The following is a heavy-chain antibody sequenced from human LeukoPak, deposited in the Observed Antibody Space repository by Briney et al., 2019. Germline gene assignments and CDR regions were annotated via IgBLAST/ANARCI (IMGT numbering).Heavy chain of an antibody. CDR3: ARDLELAYFDY. V-gene: IGHV3-23*01. D-gene: IGHD6-6*01. J-gene: IGHJ4*02. CDR1: GFRFSSYA. CDR2: ISGSGAMT. Sequence: GGSLRLSCAASGFRFSSYAMNGVRQTPGKGLEWVSRISGSGAMTYYADSVKGRFTISRDNSKNTLFLQVNSLRAEDTPVYYCARDLELAYFDYWGQGTLVTVSS.